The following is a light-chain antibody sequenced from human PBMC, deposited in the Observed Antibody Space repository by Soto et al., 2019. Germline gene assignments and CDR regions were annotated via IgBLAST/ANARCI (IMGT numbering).Light chain of an antibody. CDR1: QSISTY. CDR3: QQYSSYPWT. CDR2: DAS. V-gene: IGKV1-5*01. Sequence: DIQMTQSPSTLSASVGDRVTITCRASQSISTYLAWYQQKPGRAPKLLIYDASGLEGGVPSRFSGSGSGTEFTLTISSLQPDDFATYYCQQYSSYPWTFGQGTKVDIK. J-gene: IGKJ1*01.